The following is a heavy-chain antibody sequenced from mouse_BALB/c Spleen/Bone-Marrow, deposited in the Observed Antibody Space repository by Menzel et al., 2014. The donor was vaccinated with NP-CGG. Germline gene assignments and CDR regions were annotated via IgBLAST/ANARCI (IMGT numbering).Heavy chain of an antibody. CDR1: GYTFTNYW. CDR3: ARWGTTVVDYFDV. D-gene: IGHD1-1*01. CDR2: IDPYDSET. V-gene: IGHV1-52*01. Sequence: QVQLQQSGAELVRPGASVKLSCKASGYTFTNYWMNWVKQRPEQGLEWIGRIDPYDSETRSNQKFKDKAILTVDKSSSTAYMQLSSLTSEDSAVYYCARWGTTVVDYFDVWGAGTTVTVSS. J-gene: IGHJ1*02.